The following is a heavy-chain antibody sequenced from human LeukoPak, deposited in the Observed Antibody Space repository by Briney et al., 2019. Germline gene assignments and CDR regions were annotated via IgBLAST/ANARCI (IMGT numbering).Heavy chain of an antibody. V-gene: IGHV3-7*03. Sequence: GGSLRLSCAASGFTFSSYWTSWVRQAPGKGLEWVANIKQDGSEKYYVDSVKGRFTISRDNAKNSLYLQMNSLGAEDTAVYYCARDDWNAVYYYYYGMDVWGKGTTVTVSS. J-gene: IGHJ6*04. CDR1: GFTFSSYW. CDR2: IKQDGSEK. D-gene: IGHD1-1*01. CDR3: ARDDWNAVYYYYYGMDV.